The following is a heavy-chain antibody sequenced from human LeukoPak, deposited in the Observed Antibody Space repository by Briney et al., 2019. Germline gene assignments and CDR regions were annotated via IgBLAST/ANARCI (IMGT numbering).Heavy chain of an antibody. D-gene: IGHD5-18*01. CDR3: ARVHTRRGYSYGPADY. J-gene: IGHJ4*02. Sequence: SVKVSCKASGGTFSSYAISWVRQAPGQGLEWIGGIIPIFGTANYAQKFQGRVTITTDESTSTAYMELSSLRSEDTAVYHCARVHTRRGYSYGPADYWGQGTLVTVSS. V-gene: IGHV1-69*05. CDR2: IIPIFGTA. CDR1: GGTFSSYA.